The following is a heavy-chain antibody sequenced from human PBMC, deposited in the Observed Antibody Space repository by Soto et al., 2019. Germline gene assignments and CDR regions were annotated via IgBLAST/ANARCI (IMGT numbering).Heavy chain of an antibody. CDR2: ISSSSSYI. V-gene: IGHV3-21*01. D-gene: IGHD6-13*01. CDR1: GFTFSSYS. CDR3: ARTRRSGWYAAFDI. J-gene: IGHJ3*02. Sequence: EVQLVESGGGLVKPGGSLRLSCAASGFTFSSYSMNWVRQAPGKGLEWVSSISSSSSYIYYADSVKGRFTISRENAKNTLYRQMTRLRAEDTAVYYCARTRRSGWYAAFDIWGQGTMVTVSS.